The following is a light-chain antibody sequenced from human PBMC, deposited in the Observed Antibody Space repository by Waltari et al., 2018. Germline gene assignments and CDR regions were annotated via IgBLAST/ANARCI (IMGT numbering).Light chain of an antibody. CDR2: EVS. V-gene: IGLV2-14*01. J-gene: IGLJ3*02. CDR1: SNDVGFYNY. Sequence: QSALTQPASVSGSPGQSITISCTGTSNDVGFYNYVSWYQQHPGKPPKFMVYEVSYRPSGISNRFSGSKSGNTASLTISGLQADDEADYYCSSYTRINTLMFGGGTKVTVL. CDR3: SSYTRINTLM.